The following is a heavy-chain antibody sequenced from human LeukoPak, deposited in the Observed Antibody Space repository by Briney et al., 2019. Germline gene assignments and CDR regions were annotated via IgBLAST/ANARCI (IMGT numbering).Heavy chain of an antibody. CDR1: GFTFSDYY. D-gene: IGHD3-10*01. CDR3: ARGMVRDYPSDY. V-gene: IGHV3-11*01. CDR2: ISSSGSAI. Sequence: GGSLRLSRAASGFTFSDYYMSWIRQAPGKGLEWVSYISSSGSAIYYADSVKGRFTISRDNAKNSLFLQMNSLRAEDTALYYCARGMVRDYPSDYWGQGTLVTVSS. J-gene: IGHJ4*02.